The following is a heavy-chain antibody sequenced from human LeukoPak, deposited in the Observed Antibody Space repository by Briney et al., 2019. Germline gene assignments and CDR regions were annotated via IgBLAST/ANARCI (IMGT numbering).Heavy chain of an antibody. D-gene: IGHD3-3*01. CDR1: GFTFDDYA. V-gene: IGHV3-9*01. J-gene: IGHJ4*02. CDR3: ARVNDFGVAYYFDY. Sequence: PGRSLSLSCAASGFTFDDYAMHWVRQAPGKGLEWVSGISWNSGSIGYADSVKGRFTISRDNAKNTLYLQMNSLRAEDTAVYYCARVNDFGVAYYFDYWGQGTLVTVSS. CDR2: ISWNSGSI.